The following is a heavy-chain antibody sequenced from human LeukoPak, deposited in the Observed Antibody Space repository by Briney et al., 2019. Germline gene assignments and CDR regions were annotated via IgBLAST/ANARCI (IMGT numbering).Heavy chain of an antibody. D-gene: IGHD3-22*01. CDR3: AKRDTSGYYYFDY. V-gene: IGHV3-23*01. J-gene: IGHJ4*02. CDR2: ISSSGDIT. CDR1: GIAFSSNA. Sequence: GSLRLSCAASGIAFSSNAMSWVRQTPGKGLEWVSSISSSGDITSYADSVKGRFTISRDKSKNTLYLQMSSLRAEDTAVYYCAKRDTSGYYYFDYWGQGTLVTVSS.